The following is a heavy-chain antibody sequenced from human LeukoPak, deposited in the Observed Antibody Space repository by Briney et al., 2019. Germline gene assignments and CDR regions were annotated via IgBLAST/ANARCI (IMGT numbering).Heavy chain of an antibody. CDR3: VSQVVVAAIDP. V-gene: IGHV3-74*01. Sequence: GGSLRLSCAASGFTFSSYWMHWVRQAPGKGLVWVSRIKNDGSMTNYADSVKGRFTISRDNAKNTLYLQMNSLRAEDTAVYYYVSQVVVAAIDPWGQGTLVTVSS. D-gene: IGHD2-15*01. CDR1: GFTFSSYW. CDR2: IKNDGSMT. J-gene: IGHJ5*02.